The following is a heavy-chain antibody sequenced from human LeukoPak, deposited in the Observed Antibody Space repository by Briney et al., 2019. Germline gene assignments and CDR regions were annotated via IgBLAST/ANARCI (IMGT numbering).Heavy chain of an antibody. Sequence: ASVKVSCKASGYTFTSYGISWVRQAPGQGLEWMGWISAYNGNTNYAQKLQGRVTMTTDTSTSTAYMELRSLRSDDTAVYYCARVKRGEAPDFLAAAGNIFDYWGQGTLVTVSS. V-gene: IGHV1-18*01. CDR3: ARVKRGEAPDFLAAAGNIFDY. D-gene: IGHD6-13*01. J-gene: IGHJ4*02. CDR2: ISAYNGNT. CDR1: GYTFTSYG.